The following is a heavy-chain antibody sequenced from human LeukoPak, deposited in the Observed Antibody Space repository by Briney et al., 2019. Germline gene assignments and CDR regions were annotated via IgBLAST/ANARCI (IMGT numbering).Heavy chain of an antibody. CDR1: GYSFTSYW. CDR2: IYPGDSDT. D-gene: IGHD3-10*01. CDR3: ARIPLHRVALNYGSGSYALWFDP. V-gene: IGHV5-51*01. Sequence: GESLKISCKGSGYSFTSYWIGWVRQMPGKVLEWMGIIYPGDSDTRYSPSFQGQVTISADKSISTAYLQWSSLKASDTAMYYCARIPLHRVALNYGSGSYALWFDPWGQGTLVTVSS. J-gene: IGHJ5*02.